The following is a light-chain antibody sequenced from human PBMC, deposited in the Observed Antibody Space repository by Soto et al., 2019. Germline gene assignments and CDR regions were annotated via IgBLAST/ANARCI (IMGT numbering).Light chain of an antibody. CDR1: SGDVGSYNR. CDR3: YSFTSSNTYV. Sequence: QSVLTXPPSVSGSPGQSVTIAFTGTSGDVGSYNRFSWYQQPPGTAPKVIIYEVSNRPSGVPDRFSGSKSGNTASLTISGLQPEDEADYYCYSFTSSNTYVFGTGTKVTVL. CDR2: EVS. J-gene: IGLJ1*01. V-gene: IGLV2-18*02.